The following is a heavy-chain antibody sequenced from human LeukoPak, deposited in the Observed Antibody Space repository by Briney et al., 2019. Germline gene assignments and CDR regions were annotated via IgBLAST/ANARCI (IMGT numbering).Heavy chain of an antibody. CDR2: IDHTGST. CDR1: GDSITIYY. CDR3: ASPHV. J-gene: IGHJ4*02. Sequence: SETLSLTCSVPGDSITIYYWTWIRQPPGKGLEWIGYIDHTGSTNYSPSLNSRVTISRDTSKNQFSLKLSSVTAADTAVYYCASPHVWGQGTLVTVSS. V-gene: IGHV4-59*12.